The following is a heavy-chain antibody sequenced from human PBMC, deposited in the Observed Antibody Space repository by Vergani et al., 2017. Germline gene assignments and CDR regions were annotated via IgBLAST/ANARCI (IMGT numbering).Heavy chain of an antibody. D-gene: IGHD3-22*01. Sequence: EVQLLESGGGLVQPGGSLRLSCAASGFTFSSYAMSWVRQAPGKGLEWVSAISGSGVSTYYAVSVKGRFTISRDKSKNTLYLQMNSLRAEDTAVYYCAKYLDAYYYDSSGYPVLDGMDVWGQGTTVTVSS. CDR2: ISGSGVST. CDR3: AKYLDAYYYDSSGYPVLDGMDV. V-gene: IGHV3-23*01. CDR1: GFTFSSYA. J-gene: IGHJ6*02.